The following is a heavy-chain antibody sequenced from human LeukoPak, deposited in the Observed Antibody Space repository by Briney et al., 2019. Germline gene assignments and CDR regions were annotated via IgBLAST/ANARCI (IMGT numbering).Heavy chain of an antibody. Sequence: KTGGSLRLSCAASGFTFSDYYMSWIRQAPGKGLEWVSYITSSGSTIYYADSVKGRFTISRDNAKNSLYLQMNSLRAEDTAVYYCAKVGYCSGGTCYPMDVWGQGTTVTVSS. V-gene: IGHV3-11*01. CDR1: GFTFSDYY. D-gene: IGHD2-15*01. CDR2: ITSSGSTI. CDR3: AKVGYCSGGTCYPMDV. J-gene: IGHJ6*02.